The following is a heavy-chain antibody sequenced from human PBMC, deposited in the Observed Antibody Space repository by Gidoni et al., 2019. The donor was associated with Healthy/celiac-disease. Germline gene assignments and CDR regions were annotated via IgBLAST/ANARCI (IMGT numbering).Heavy chain of an antibody. Sequence: QVQLQESGPGLVKPSETLSLTCTVSGGSISSYYWSWIRQPPGKGLEWIGYIYYSGSTNYNPSLKSRVTISVDTSKNQFSLKLSSVTAADTAVYYCARDFEDQTGTRGSYFDYWGQGTLVTVSS. CDR1: GGSISSYY. CDR2: IYYSGST. V-gene: IGHV4-59*01. J-gene: IGHJ4*02. D-gene: IGHD1-1*01. CDR3: ARDFEDQTGTRGSYFDY.